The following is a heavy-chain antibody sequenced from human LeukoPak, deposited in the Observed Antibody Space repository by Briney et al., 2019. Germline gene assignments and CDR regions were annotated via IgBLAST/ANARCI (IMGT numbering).Heavy chain of an antibody. CDR3: AKVRLKYYYDSSGYYSPFDY. V-gene: IGHV3-23*01. Sequence: PGGSLRLSCAASGFTFSNYDMTWVRQAPGKGLEWVSVISGSGGTTYYADSVKGRFTISRDNSKNTLYLQMNSLRAEDTAVYYCAKVRLKYYYDSSGYYSPFDYWGQGTLVTVSS. D-gene: IGHD3-22*01. J-gene: IGHJ4*02. CDR1: GFTFSNYD. CDR2: ISGSGGTT.